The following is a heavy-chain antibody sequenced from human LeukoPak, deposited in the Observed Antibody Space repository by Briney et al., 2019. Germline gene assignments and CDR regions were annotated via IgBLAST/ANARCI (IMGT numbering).Heavy chain of an antibody. CDR2: IWYDGSNI. Sequence: EWLAVIWYDGSNIYYAASVKGRFTISRDNSKNTLFLQMNSLRAEDTAVYYCARGYDKPDYWGQGTLVTVSS. V-gene: IGHV3-33*01. D-gene: IGHD3-3*01. J-gene: IGHJ4*01. CDR3: ARGYDKPDY.